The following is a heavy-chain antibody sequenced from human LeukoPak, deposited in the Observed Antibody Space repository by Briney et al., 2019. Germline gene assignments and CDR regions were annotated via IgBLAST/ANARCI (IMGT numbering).Heavy chain of an antibody. J-gene: IGHJ4*02. CDR2: IYYSGST. V-gene: IGHV4-59*01. CDR1: GGSISSYY. Sequence: SETLSLTCTVSGGSISSYYWSWIRQPPGKGLEWIGYIYYSGSTNYNPSLKSRVTISVDTSKNQFSLELSSVTAADTAVYYCARVQGYFDYWGQGTLVTVSS. CDR3: ARVQGYFDY.